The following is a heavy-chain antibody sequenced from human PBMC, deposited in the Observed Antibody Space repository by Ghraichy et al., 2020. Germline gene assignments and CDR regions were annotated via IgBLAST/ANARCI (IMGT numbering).Heavy chain of an antibody. CDR3: ARDDGLYYYGMDV. CDR2: IYYSGST. J-gene: IGHJ6*02. Sequence: SETLSLTCTVSGGSISSYYWSWIRQPPGKGLEWIGYIYYSGSTNYNPSLKSRVTISVDTSKNQFSLKLSSVTAADTAVYYCARDDGLYYYGMDVWGQGTTVTVSS. CDR1: GGSISSYY. V-gene: IGHV4-59*01. D-gene: IGHD3/OR15-3a*01.